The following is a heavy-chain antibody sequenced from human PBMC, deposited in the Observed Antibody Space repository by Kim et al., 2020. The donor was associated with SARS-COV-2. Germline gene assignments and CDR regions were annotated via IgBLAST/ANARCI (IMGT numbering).Heavy chain of an antibody. J-gene: IGHJ4*02. V-gene: IGHV4-4*02. CDR3: ARTWRLEAGNTFGY. D-gene: IGHD6-13*01. Sequence: NPSLKSRVTISVDKSKNQFSLKLSSVAAADTAVYYCARTWRLEAGNTFGYWGQGTLVTVSS.